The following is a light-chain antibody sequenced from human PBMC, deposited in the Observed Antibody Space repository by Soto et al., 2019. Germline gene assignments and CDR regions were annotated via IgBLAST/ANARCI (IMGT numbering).Light chain of an antibody. J-gene: IGLJ1*01. Sequence: QSALTQPASVSGSPGQSITISCTGTSGDVGGYNYVSWFQQQPGKAPKLMIFGVRNRPSGVSNRFSGSKSGNTASLTISGLQAEDEADYYCSSYTSSNTQVFGTGTKLTVL. CDR1: SGDVGGYNY. CDR3: SSYTSSNTQV. CDR2: GVR. V-gene: IGLV2-14*01.